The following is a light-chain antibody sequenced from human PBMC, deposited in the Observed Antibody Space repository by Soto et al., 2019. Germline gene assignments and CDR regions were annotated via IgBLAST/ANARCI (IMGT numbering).Light chain of an antibody. CDR3: QQYGSSPYT. CDR1: ESVSSTY. J-gene: IGKJ2*01. V-gene: IGKV3-20*01. CDR2: GAS. Sequence: EILLTQSPGTLSLSPGERATLSCRASESVSSTYVAWYQQKPGQAPRLLIYGASSRATVISDRFSGSGSGTDFTLTISRLEPEDFALYYCQQYGSSPYTFGQGTK.